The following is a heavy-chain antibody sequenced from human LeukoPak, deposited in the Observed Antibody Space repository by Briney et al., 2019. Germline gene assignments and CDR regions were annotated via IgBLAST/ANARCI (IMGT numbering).Heavy chain of an antibody. V-gene: IGHV1-69*13. J-gene: IGHJ4*02. CDR1: GGTFSSYA. D-gene: IGHD3-9*01. CDR2: IIPIFGTA. Sequence: SVKVSCKASGGTFSSYAISWVRQAPGQGLEWMGGIIPIFGTANYAQEFQGRVTITADESTSTAYMELSSLRSEDTAVYYCASLYYDILTGHQRNDYWGQGTLVTVSS. CDR3: ASLYYDILTGHQRNDY.